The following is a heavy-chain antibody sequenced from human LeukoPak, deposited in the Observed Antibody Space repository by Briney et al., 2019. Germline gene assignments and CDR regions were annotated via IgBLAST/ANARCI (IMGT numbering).Heavy chain of an antibody. CDR1: GFTLSNSA. V-gene: IGHV3-23*01. CDR3: AKGIYSSGWSYFDY. J-gene: IGHJ4*01. Sequence: GRSLRLSCAASGFTLSNSAMSWVRQAPGKGLEWVSTLSGSGITTYYADSVKGRFTISRDNSKNTLYLQMNSLRAEDTAVYYCAKGIYSSGWSYFDYWGHGTLVTVSS. D-gene: IGHD6-19*01. CDR2: LSGSGITT.